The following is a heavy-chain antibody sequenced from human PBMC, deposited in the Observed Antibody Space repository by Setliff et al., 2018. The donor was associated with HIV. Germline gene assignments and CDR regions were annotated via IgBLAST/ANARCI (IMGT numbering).Heavy chain of an antibody. J-gene: IGHJ4*02. CDR1: GYSFSNYW. D-gene: IGHD6-19*01. V-gene: IGHV5-51*01. CDR2: IYPGDSDT. CDR3: ARLGGGSGWYGLDC. Sequence: GESLKISCQVFGYSFSNYWIGWVRQMPGKGLEWMGIIYPGDSDTRYSPSFQGQVTISADKSISTAYLQWSILKASDTAMYYCARLGGGSGWYGLDCWGQGTLVTVSS.